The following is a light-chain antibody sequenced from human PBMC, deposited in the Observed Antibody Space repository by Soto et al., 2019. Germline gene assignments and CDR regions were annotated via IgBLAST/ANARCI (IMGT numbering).Light chain of an antibody. V-gene: IGLV2-23*02. Sequence: QSVLTQPASVSGSPGQSITISCTGTSSDVGSYNLVSWYQQHPGKAPKLMIYEVSKRPSGVSNRFSGSKSGNTASLTISGLQAEDEADYYCCSDAGWKVFGTGTKLTVL. J-gene: IGLJ1*01. CDR2: EVS. CDR3: CSDAGWKV. CDR1: SSDVGSYNL.